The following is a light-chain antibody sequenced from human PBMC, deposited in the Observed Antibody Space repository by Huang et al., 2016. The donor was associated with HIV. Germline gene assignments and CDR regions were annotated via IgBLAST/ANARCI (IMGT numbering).Light chain of an antibody. J-gene: IGKJ4*01. CDR1: QIKNTD. CDR3: QQYNNWPPIT. Sequence: EIVMTQSPAILSVSPGERATLSCRASQIKNTDVAWYQQKPGQAPRLLIFHASTRATGVPARFSGNGSETEFTLTISSLQSEDFALYYCQQYNNWPPITFGGGTKVE. V-gene: IGKV3-15*01. CDR2: HAS.